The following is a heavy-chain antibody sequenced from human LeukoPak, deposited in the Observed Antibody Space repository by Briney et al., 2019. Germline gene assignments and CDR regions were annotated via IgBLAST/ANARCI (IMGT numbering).Heavy chain of an antibody. D-gene: IGHD2-21*01. CDR3: ARDRSGDSYYYYGMDV. CDR2: LYYSGTA. CDR1: RGSISCFH. Sequence: SETLSLTCTVSRGSISCFHWSWMPPPPGKGLEGIGYLYYSGTANYNPSIKSRVTISVDTSKNQFSLKLSSVTAADTAVYYCARDRSGDSYYYYGMDVWGQGTTVTVS. V-gene: IGHV4-59*01. J-gene: IGHJ6*02.